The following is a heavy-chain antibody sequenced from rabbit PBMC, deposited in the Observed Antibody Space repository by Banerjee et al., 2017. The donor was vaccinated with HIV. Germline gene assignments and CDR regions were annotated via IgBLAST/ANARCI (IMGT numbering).Heavy chain of an antibody. CDR3: VRETETYAGYTGYAYYFNL. V-gene: IGHV1S45*01. CDR2: IGAGST. CDR1: GIDFSSNYW. Sequence: QEQLKETGGGLVPPGGSLTLSCKASGIDFSSNYWLCWVRQAPGKGLEWIACIGAGSTYYATWAKGRFTISKTSSTTVTLQMTSLTAADTATYFCVRETETYAGYTGYAYYFNLWGQGTLVTVS. J-gene: IGHJ4*01. D-gene: IGHD6-1*01.